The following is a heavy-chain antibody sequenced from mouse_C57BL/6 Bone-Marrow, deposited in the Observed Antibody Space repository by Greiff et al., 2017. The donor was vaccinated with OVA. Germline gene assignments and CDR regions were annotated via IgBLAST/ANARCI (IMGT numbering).Heavy chain of an antibody. CDR1: GYTFTSYW. V-gene: IGHV1-50*01. CDR3: ARKILLVFYVDY. D-gene: IGHD1-1*01. CDR2: IDPSDSYT. Sequence: QVQLQQPGAELVKPGASVKLSCKASGYTFTSYWMQWVKQRPGQGLEWIGEIDPSDSYTNYNQKFKGKATLPVDTSSSTAYMQLSSLTSEDSAVCYCARKILLVFYVDYWGQGTTRTVSS. J-gene: IGHJ2*01.